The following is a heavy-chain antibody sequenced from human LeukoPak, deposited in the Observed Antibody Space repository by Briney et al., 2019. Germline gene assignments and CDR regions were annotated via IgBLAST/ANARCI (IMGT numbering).Heavy chain of an antibody. D-gene: IGHD2-2*01. J-gene: IGHJ6*02. CDR3: ARDPYCSSTSCYRAGMDV. CDR2: INPNSGGT. V-gene: IGHV1-2*02. Sequence: ASVKVSCKASGYTFTGYYMHWVRQAPGQGLEWMGWINPNSGGTDYAQKFQGRVTMTRDTSINTAYMELSRLRSDDTAVYYCARDPYCSSTSCYRAGMDVWGQGTTVTVSS. CDR1: GYTFTGYY.